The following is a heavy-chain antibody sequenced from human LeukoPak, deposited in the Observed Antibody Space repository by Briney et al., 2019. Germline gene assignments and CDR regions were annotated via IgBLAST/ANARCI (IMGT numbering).Heavy chain of an antibody. J-gene: IGHJ5*02. CDR1: GGSFSGYY. CDR3: ARGDSGYDWNWFDP. V-gene: IGHV4-34*01. D-gene: IGHD5-12*01. Sequence: PSETLSLTCAVYGGSFSGYYWSWIRRPPGEGLEWIGEINHSGSTNYNPSLKSRVTISVDTSKNQFSLKLSSVTAADTAVYYCARGDSGYDWNWFDPWGQGTLVTVSS. CDR2: INHSGST.